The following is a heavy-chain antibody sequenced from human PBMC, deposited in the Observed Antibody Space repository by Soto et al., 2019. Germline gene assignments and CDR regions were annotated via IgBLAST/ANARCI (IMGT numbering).Heavy chain of an antibody. CDR3: ASIRITMVRGVANNWFDP. CDR1: GGYVSSGSYY. J-gene: IGHJ5*02. Sequence: SETLSLTCTVSGGYVSSGSYYWSWIRQPPGKGLEWIGYIYYSGSTNYNPSLKSRVTISVDTSKNQFSLKLSSVTAADTAVYYCASIRITMVRGVANNWFDPWGQGTLVTVSS. CDR2: IYYSGST. D-gene: IGHD3-10*01. V-gene: IGHV4-61*01.